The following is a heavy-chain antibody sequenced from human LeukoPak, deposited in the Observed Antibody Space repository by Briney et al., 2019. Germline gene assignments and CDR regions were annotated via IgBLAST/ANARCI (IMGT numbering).Heavy chain of an antibody. J-gene: IGHJ5*02. Sequence: ASVKVSCKASGYTFNNYGISWVRQAPGQGLEWMGWISAYNGNTNYAQKFQGRVTMSTDTSTSTAYMELRSPRSDDTAVYYCASVGGPYCGGDCYRNWFDPWGQGTQVTVSP. CDR3: ASVGGPYCGGDCYRNWFDP. CDR2: ISAYNGNT. CDR1: GYTFNNYG. D-gene: IGHD2-21*01. V-gene: IGHV1-18*01.